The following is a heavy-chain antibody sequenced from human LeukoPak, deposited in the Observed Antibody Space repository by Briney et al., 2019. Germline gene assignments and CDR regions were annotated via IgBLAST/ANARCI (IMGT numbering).Heavy chain of an antibody. D-gene: IGHD6-13*01. CDR3: ARDASQFVGPTRLSSSWYGY. V-gene: IGHV3-21*01. CDR1: GFTFSTYS. Sequence: GGSLRLSCAASGFTFSTYSMNWLRLAPGKGLEWVSSISPDSNYKYYVDSVKGRFTISRDNAKSSLYLQMNSLRAEDTAVYYCARDASQFVGPTRLSSSWYGYWGQGTLVTVSS. J-gene: IGHJ4*02. CDR2: ISPDSNYK.